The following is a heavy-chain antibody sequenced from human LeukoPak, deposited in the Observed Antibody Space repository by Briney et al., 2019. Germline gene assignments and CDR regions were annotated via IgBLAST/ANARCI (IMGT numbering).Heavy chain of an antibody. Sequence: GGSLRLSCAASGFTFSSYAMHWVRQAPGKGLEYVSAISSNGGSTYYANSVKGRFTTSRDNSKNTLYLQMGSLRAEDMAVYYCARYTDYYFDYCGQGTLVTVSS. CDR3: ARYTDYYFDY. D-gene: IGHD2-2*02. J-gene: IGHJ4*02. V-gene: IGHV3-64*01. CDR1: GFTFSSYA. CDR2: ISSNGGST.